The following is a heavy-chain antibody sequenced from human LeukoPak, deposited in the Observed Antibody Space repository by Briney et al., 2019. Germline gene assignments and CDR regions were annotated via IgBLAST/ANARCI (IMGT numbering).Heavy chain of an antibody. CDR2: ISGSGGST. CDR1: GFTFSSYA. Sequence: PGGSLRLSCAASGFTFSSYAMSWVRQAPGKGLEWVSAISGSGGSTYYADSVKGRFTISRDNAKNSLYLQMKSLRAEDTAVYYCAELGITMIGGVWGKGTTVTISS. V-gene: IGHV3-23*01. D-gene: IGHD3-10*02. J-gene: IGHJ6*04. CDR3: AELGITMIGGV.